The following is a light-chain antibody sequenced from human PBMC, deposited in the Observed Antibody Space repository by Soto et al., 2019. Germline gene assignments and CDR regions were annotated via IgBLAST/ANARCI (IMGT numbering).Light chain of an antibody. CDR1: QSVSSSY. CDR3: QQYGSSHPLT. Sequence: EIVLTQSPGTLSLSPGERATLSCRASQSVSSSYLAWYQQKPGQAPRLLIYGASSRATGIPDRFSGSGSRTDFTLTISRLEPEDFAVYYCQQYGSSHPLTFGGGTKVEIK. CDR2: GAS. V-gene: IGKV3-20*01. J-gene: IGKJ4*01.